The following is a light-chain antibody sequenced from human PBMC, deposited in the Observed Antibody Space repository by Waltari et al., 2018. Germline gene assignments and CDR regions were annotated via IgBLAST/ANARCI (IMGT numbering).Light chain of an antibody. V-gene: IGLV4-69*01. CDR1: SGHTSYA. CDR2: VNSDGGH. J-gene: IGLJ2*01. CDR3: QTWDTEVVV. Sequence: QLVVTQSPSASASLGASVKLTCTLSSGHTSYAIAWHHQQSEKGPRFLMRVNSDGGHTKGAGNTDRFSGSSSGAERYLTISSVQSEDEGDYYCQTWDTEVVVFGGGTKVTVL.